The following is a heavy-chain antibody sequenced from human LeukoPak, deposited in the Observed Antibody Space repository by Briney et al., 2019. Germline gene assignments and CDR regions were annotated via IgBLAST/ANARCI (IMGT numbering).Heavy chain of an antibody. Sequence: GGSLRLSCAASGFTFSSYGMNWVRQAPGKGLEWVSGISGSGGTTYYADSVKGRFTISRDNSKNSLSLQVSSLRAEDTAVYYCAKTNGYYSDWGQGALVTVSS. J-gene: IGHJ4*02. V-gene: IGHV3-23*01. D-gene: IGHD3-22*01. CDR3: AKTNGYYSD. CDR2: ISGSGGTT. CDR1: GFTFSSYG.